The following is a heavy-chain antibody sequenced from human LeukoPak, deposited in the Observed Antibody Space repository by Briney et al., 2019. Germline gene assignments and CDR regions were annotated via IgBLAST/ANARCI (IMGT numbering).Heavy chain of an antibody. CDR3: ARDRWDRYASRYFDL. CDR1: GFTVSSNY. J-gene: IGHJ2*01. CDR2: IYSGGST. Sequence: SGGSLRLSCAASGFTVSSNYMSWVRQAPGKGLEWVSVIYSGGSTYYADSVTGRFTISRDNSKNTLYLQMNSLRAEDTAVYYCARDRWDRYASRYFDLWGRGTLVTVSS. D-gene: IGHD2-2*01. V-gene: IGHV3-66*01.